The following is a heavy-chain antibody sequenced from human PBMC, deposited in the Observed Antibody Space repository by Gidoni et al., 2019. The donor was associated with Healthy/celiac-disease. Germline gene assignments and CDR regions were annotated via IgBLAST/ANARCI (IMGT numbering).Heavy chain of an antibody. Sequence: EVQLLESGGGLVQPGGSLRLSCAASGFTFSSYAMSWVRQAPGKGLEWVSAISGSGGSTYYADSVKGRFTISRDNSKNTLYLQMNSLRAEDTAVYYCAKDTPRPGIAVAGGNYWGQGTLVTVSS. CDR2: ISGSGGST. CDR3: AKDTPRPGIAVAGGNY. CDR1: GFTFSSYA. J-gene: IGHJ4*02. D-gene: IGHD6-19*01. V-gene: IGHV3-23*01.